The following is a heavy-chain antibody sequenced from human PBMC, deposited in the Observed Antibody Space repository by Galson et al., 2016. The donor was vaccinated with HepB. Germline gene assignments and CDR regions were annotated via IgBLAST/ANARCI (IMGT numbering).Heavy chain of an antibody. Sequence: PALVKPTQTLTLTCTFTGFSISNTPDGVGWIRQPPGKALEWLALIYNNGDKRYSPSLNNRLTVTEGTSSNHVVLTLANMDPVDSGTYYCAHRLLFGGEGFDSWGPGTPVTVSS. V-gene: IGHV2-5*01. CDR3: AHRLLFGGEGFDS. CDR1: GFSISNTPDG. J-gene: IGHJ4*02. CDR2: IYNNGDK. D-gene: IGHD2/OR15-2a*01.